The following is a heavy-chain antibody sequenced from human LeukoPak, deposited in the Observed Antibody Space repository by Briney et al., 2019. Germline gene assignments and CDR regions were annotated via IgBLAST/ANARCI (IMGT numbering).Heavy chain of an antibody. V-gene: IGHV3-23*01. CDR1: GFTFSSYA. D-gene: IGHD6-13*01. J-gene: IGHJ4*02. CDR2: VSGGGGST. Sequence: PGGSLRLSCAASGFTFSSYAMSWVRQAPGKGLEWVSGVSGGGGSTYYADSVKGRFTISRDNSKNTLYLQMNSLRAEDTAVYYCAKVYISPLAAAGSTGGDYWGQGTLVTVSS. CDR3: AKVYISPLAAAGSTGGDY.